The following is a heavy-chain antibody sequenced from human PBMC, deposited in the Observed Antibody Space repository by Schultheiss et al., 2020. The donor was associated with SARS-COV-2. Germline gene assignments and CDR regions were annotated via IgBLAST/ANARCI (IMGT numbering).Heavy chain of an antibody. CDR1: GFTFSSYG. Sequence: GGSLRLSCAASGFTFSSYGMHWVRQAPGRGLEWVAVIAHDGINRSYADSVKGRFTISRDNSKNTLYLQMNSLRVDDTAVYYCAKPQTARSSSRYYYYMDVWGKGTTVTVSS. CDR2: IAHDGINR. V-gene: IGHV3-30*18. D-gene: IGHD2-2*01. J-gene: IGHJ6*03. CDR3: AKPQTARSSSRYYYYMDV.